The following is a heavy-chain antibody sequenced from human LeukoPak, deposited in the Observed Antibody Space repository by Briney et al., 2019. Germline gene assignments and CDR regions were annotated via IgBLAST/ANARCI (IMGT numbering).Heavy chain of an antibody. CDR1: GDSISRSHYY. D-gene: IGHD2-15*01. Sequence: SETLSLTCSVSGDSISRSHYYWAWIRQSPGKGLEWIGSISYSGSTFYNPSLKSRVTISVDTSKIKFALKLSSVTATDTAVYYCARGAWWLAEGQGILEYWGQGTLVTVSS. J-gene: IGHJ1*01. CDR2: ISYSGST. CDR3: ARGAWWLAEGQGILEY. V-gene: IGHV4-39*01.